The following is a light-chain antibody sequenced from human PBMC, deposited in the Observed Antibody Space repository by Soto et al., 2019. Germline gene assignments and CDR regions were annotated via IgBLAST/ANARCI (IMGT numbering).Light chain of an antibody. CDR1: SSDVGGYNF. V-gene: IGLV2-23*01. J-gene: IGLJ1*01. CDR2: EGS. Sequence: QYALTQPASVSGSPGQSITISCTGTSSDVGGYNFVAWYQQYPGKAPKVMIYEGSQRPSGVSTRFSGSRSGNTASLTISGLQPEDEADYYCCSYAGSSTDVFGTGTKVTVL. CDR3: CSYAGSSTDV.